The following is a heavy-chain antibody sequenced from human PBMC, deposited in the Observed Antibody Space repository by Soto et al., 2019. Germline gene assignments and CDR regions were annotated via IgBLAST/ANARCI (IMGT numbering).Heavy chain of an antibody. J-gene: IGHJ6*02. CDR1: GFTFSSYE. Sequence: AGGSLRLSCAASGFTFSSYEMNWVRQAPGKGLEWVSYISSSGSTIYYADSVKGRFTISRDNAKNSLYLQMNSLRAEDTAVYYCAREFSPWNYYYYYYGMDVWGQGTTVTVSS. CDR2: ISSSGSTI. V-gene: IGHV3-48*03. D-gene: IGHD1-7*01. CDR3: AREFSPWNYYYYYYGMDV.